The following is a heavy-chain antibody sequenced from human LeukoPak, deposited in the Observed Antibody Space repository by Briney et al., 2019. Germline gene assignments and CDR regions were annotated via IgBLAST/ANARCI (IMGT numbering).Heavy chain of an antibody. CDR3: ARWGGTLNAFDV. V-gene: IGHV4-59*08. D-gene: IGHD1-26*01. CDR1: DDSITSYY. J-gene: IGHJ3*01. Sequence: SETLSLTCRVSDDSITSYYWNWIRQPLGKPLEWIGYTHYTGSTTYNPSLMSRVTTSVDASQSQFSLQLSSVTAADTAVYYCARWGGTLNAFDVWGQGTLVTVSA. CDR2: THYTGST.